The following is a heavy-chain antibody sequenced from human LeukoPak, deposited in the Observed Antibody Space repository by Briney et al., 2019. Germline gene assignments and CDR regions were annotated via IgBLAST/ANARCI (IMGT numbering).Heavy chain of an antibody. J-gene: IGHJ6*03. CDR1: GFTFSSYS. Sequence: GGSLRLSCAASGFTFSSYSMNWVRQAPGKGLEWVSYISSSSSTIYYADSVKGRFTISRDNAKNSLYLQMNSLRAEDTAVYYCARGDYYGSGSYYHYYYYYMDVWGKGTTVTVSS. CDR3: ARGDYYGSGSYYHYYYYYMDV. V-gene: IGHV3-48*01. CDR2: ISSSSSTI. D-gene: IGHD3-10*01.